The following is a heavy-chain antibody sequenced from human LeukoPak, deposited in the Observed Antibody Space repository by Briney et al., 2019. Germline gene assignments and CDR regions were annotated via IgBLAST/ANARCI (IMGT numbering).Heavy chain of an antibody. CDR2: ISSSSSYI. D-gene: IGHD6-19*01. Sequence: GGSLRLSCAASGFTFSSYSMTWVRQAPGKGLEWVSSISSSSSYIYYADSVKGRFTISRDNAKNSLYLQMNGLRAEDTAVYYCARAVAVAGTPSWFDPWGQGTLVTVSS. V-gene: IGHV3-21*01. J-gene: IGHJ5*02. CDR1: GFTFSSYS. CDR3: ARAVAVAGTPSWFDP.